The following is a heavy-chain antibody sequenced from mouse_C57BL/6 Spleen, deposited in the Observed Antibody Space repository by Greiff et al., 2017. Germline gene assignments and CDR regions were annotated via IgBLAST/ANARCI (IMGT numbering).Heavy chain of an antibody. CDR2: ISDGGSYT. J-gene: IGHJ4*01. CDR3: ARDLETMVTDAMDY. Sequence: EVQLVESGGGLVKPGGSLKLSCAASGFTFSSYAMSWVRQTPEKRLEWVATISDGGSYTYYPDNVKGRFTISRDNAKNNLYLQMSHLKSEDTAMYYCARDLETMVTDAMDYWGQGTSVTVSS. V-gene: IGHV5-4*01. CDR1: GFTFSSYA. D-gene: IGHD2-2*01.